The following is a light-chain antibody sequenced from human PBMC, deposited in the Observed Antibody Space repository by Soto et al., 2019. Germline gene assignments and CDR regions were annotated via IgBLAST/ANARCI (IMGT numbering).Light chain of an antibody. CDR1: SSDVGGYQY. CDR2: EVS. V-gene: IGLV2-14*01. J-gene: IGLJ1*01. Sequence: QSALTKPASVSGSPGQSVTISYTGTSSDVGGYQYVSWYQQHTGKAPKLMIYEVSNRPSGVSNRFSGSKSGNTASLTISGLQAEDEADYYCSSYTSSRTLLYVFGTGTKVTVL. CDR3: SSYTSSRTLLYV.